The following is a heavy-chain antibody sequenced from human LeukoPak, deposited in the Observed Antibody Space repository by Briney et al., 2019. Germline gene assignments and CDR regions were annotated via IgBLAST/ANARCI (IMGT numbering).Heavy chain of an antibody. CDR3: ARDREYYYHMDV. CDR1: GYSISSGYY. J-gene: IGHJ6*03. Sequence: SETLSLTCTVSGYSISSGYYWGWIRQPPGKGLEWIGSIYHSGSTYYNPSLKSRVTISVDTSKNQFSLNLTSLTAADTAVYYCARDREYYYHMDVWGKGTTVTVSS. D-gene: IGHD3-10*01. CDR2: IYHSGST. V-gene: IGHV4-38-2*02.